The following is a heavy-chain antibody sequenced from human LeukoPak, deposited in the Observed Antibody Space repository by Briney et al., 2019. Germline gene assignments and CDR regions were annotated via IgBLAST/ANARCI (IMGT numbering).Heavy chain of an antibody. J-gene: IGHJ4*02. CDR2: FDPEDGET. D-gene: IGHD3-10*01. CDR1: GYPLTELS. CDR3: ATSNPYYYGSRNLKELDY. V-gene: IGHV1-24*01. Sequence: GASVKVSCKVSGYPLTELSMHWVRQAPGKGLEWMGGFDPEDGETIYAQKFQGRVTMTEDTSTDTAYMELSSLRSDDTAVYYCATSNPYYYGSRNLKELDYWGQGTLVTVSS.